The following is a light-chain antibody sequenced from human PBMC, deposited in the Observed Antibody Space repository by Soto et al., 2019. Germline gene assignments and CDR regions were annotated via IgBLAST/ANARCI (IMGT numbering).Light chain of an antibody. CDR1: QSISNY. Sequence: DIQVTQSPSSLSASVGDRVTITCRASQSISNYLNWYQQKPGKAPRVLIYAASSLEGGVPSRFSGSGSGTDFTLTINSLQPGDFATYYCQQSYKTPYTFGQGTKLEIK. CDR2: AAS. V-gene: IGKV1-39*01. CDR3: QQSYKTPYT. J-gene: IGKJ2*01.